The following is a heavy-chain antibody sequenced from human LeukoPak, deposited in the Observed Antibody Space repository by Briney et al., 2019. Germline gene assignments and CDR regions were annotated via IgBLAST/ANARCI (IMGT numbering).Heavy chain of an antibody. D-gene: IGHD6-6*01. J-gene: IGHJ1*01. Sequence: GGSLRLSCAAPGFTFSSYAMSWVRQAPGKGLEWVSAISGSGGSTYYADSVKGRFTISRDNSKNTLYLQMNSLRAEDTAVYYCAKVPASPSYFQHWGQGTLVTVSS. CDR2: ISGSGGST. CDR3: AKVPASPSYFQH. V-gene: IGHV3-23*01. CDR1: GFTFSSYA.